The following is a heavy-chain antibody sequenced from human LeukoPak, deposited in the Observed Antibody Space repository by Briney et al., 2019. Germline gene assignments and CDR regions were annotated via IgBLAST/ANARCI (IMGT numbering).Heavy chain of an antibody. CDR3: ANDGSTTRGYYYGMDV. V-gene: IGHV3-30*18. CDR1: GFTFSSYG. CDR2: ISYDGSNK. J-gene: IGHJ6*02. D-gene: IGHD6-13*01. Sequence: GRSLRLSCAASGFTFSSYGMHWVRQAPGKGLEWVAVISYDGSNKYYADSVKGRFTISRDNSKNTLYLQMNSLRAEDTAVYYCANDGSTTRGYYYGMDVWGQGTTVTVSS.